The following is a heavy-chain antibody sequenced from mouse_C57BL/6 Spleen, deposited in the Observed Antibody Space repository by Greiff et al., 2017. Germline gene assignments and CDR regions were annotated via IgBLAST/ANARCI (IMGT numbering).Heavy chain of an antibody. CDR3: ARNYDGSSYSPYYYAMDY. D-gene: IGHD1-1*01. CDR1: GFTFSDYG. J-gene: IGHJ4*01. V-gene: IGHV5-17*01. CDR2: ISSGSSTI. Sequence: EVKLMESGGGLVKPGGSLKLSCAASGFTFSDYGMHWVRQAPEKGLEWVAYISSGSSTIYYADTVKGRFTISRDNAKNTLFLQMTSLGSEDTAMYYCARNYDGSSYSPYYYAMDYWGQGTSVTVSS.